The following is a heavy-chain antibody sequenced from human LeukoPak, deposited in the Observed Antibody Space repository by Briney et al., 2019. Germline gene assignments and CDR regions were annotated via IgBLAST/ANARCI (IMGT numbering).Heavy chain of an antibody. D-gene: IGHD5-24*01. CDR1: GYTFTGYY. CDR2: INPNSGGT. Sequence: ASVKVSCKASGYTFTGYYMHWVRQAPGQGLEWMGWINPNSGGTNYAQKFQGRVTMTRDTSISTAYMELSRLRSEDTAVYYCARRVEMATTDAFDIWGQGTMVTVSS. CDR3: ARRVEMATTDAFDI. V-gene: IGHV1-2*02. J-gene: IGHJ3*02.